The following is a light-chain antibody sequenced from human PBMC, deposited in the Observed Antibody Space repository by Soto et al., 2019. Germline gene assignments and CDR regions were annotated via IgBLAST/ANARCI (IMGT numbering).Light chain of an antibody. Sequence: DIQLTQSPSFLSASVGDRVTITCRASQAIRSYLAWFQQRPGKAPKVLIYAASTLQSGVPSRFSGSASGTEFTLTISSLQPEDFATYFCQQLNSYPWTFGQGTKVEIK. V-gene: IGKV1-9*01. J-gene: IGKJ1*01. CDR1: QAIRSY. CDR2: AAS. CDR3: QQLNSYPWT.